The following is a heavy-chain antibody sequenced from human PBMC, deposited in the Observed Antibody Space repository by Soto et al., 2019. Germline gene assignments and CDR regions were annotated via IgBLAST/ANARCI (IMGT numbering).Heavy chain of an antibody. CDR3: ARDHSRRSYYFWSGDYSPEIDVFDI. V-gene: IGHV6-1*01. Sequence: SQSLSLTCAISGDSVSSNSAAWNWIRKSPSRGLEWLGRTYYRSKWYNDYAVSVKSRITINPDTSKNQFSLQLNSVTPEDTAVYYCARDHSRRSYYFWSGDYSPEIDVFDIWGQGTMVTVSS. J-gene: IGHJ3*02. D-gene: IGHD3-3*01. CDR1: GDSVSSNSAA. CDR2: TYYRSKWYN.